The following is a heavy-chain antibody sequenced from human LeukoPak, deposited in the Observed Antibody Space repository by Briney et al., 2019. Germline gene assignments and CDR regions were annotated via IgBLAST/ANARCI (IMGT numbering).Heavy chain of an antibody. V-gene: IGHV4-59*01. CDR3: ATTSSGWYERFDY. CDR1: GGSTISYH. CDR2: NYYSGST. Sequence: LETPSPPGTFPGGSTISYHWGWIRQPPRKGPEWMGYNYYSGSTNYNPILKSRVTISVDTSKNQFSLKLSSVTAADTAVYYCATTSSGWYERFDYWGQGTLVTVSS. J-gene: IGHJ4*02. D-gene: IGHD6-19*01.